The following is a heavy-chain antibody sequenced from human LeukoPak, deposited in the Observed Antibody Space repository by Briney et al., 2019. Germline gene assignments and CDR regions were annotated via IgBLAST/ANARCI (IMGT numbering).Heavy chain of an antibody. CDR3: QGGRF. CDR1: GFTFSSYA. CDR2: IKSKTDGGTT. V-gene: IGHV3-15*01. Sequence: GGSLRLSCAVSGFTFSSYAMNWVRQAPGKGLEWVGRIKSKTDGGTTDYAAPVKGRFSISRDDSKNTLYLQMNSLKSEDTAVYYCQGGRFWGQGTLVTVSS. J-gene: IGHJ4*02. D-gene: IGHD1-26*01.